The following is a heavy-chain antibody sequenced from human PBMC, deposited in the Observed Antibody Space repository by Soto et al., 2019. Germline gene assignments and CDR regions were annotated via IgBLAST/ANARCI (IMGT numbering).Heavy chain of an antibody. CDR1: GFTFSDYY. V-gene: IGHV3-11*01. D-gene: IGHD6-19*01. CDR2: ITSSGSII. Sequence: QVQLVESGGGLVKPGGSLRLSCAASGFTFSDYYMSWIRQAPGKGLEWVSYITSSGSIIYYADSVKGRFTISRDNAENSLYLRKNSLRAEDTAVYYCARGRAVAGIYYFDYWGQGPLVTVSS. CDR3: ARGRAVAGIYYFDY. J-gene: IGHJ4*02.